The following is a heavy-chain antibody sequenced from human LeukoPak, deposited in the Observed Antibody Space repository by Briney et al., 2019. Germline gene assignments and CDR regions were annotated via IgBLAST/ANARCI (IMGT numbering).Heavy chain of an antibody. CDR1: GGTFSSYA. V-gene: IGHV1-69*05. CDR3: ACGGGRGQQLGSYYYYYMDV. J-gene: IGHJ6*03. Sequence: SVKVSCKASGGTFSSYAISWVRQAPGQGLEWMGGIIPIFGTANYAQKFQGRVTITTDESTSTAYMELSSLRSEDTAVYYCACGGGRGQQLGSYYYYYMDVWGKGTTVTVSS. CDR2: IIPIFGTA. D-gene: IGHD6-13*01.